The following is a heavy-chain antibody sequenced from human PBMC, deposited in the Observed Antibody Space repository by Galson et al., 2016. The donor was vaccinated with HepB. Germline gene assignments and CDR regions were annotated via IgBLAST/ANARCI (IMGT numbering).Heavy chain of an antibody. V-gene: IGHV3-43*01. J-gene: IGHJ4*02. CDR1: GLTFDDYT. D-gene: IGHD3-16*01. CDR3: AKDLGRFFLDY. Sequence: SLRLSCAVSGLTFDDYTMHWVRQVPGKGLEWVSLISWDRGRTYYADSLKGRFTISRDNSKNSLYLQMISLRTEDTALYYCAKDLGRFFLDYWGQGTLVTVSS. CDR2: ISWDRGRT.